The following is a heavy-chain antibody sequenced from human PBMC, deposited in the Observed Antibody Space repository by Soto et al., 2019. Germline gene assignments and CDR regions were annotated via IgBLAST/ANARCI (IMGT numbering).Heavy chain of an antibody. CDR3: ARGGVDSDYASTDY. J-gene: IGHJ4*02. D-gene: IGHD4-17*01. CDR2: INRSGIS. Sequence: QVQLQQWGAGLLKPSETLSLTCAVYGGSVSGYHWSWIRQPPGKGLEWVGEINRSGISSYNPSLKSRVTISVATSKNPFSLELRSVTAADTAVYYCARGGVDSDYASTDYCGQRTLVTVSS. CDR1: GGSVSGYH. V-gene: IGHV4-34*01.